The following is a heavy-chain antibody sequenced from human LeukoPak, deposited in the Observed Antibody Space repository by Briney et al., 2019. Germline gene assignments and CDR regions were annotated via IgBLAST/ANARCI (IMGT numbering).Heavy chain of an antibody. CDR1: GDSVSSISVA. CDR2: TYYRSKWYY. Sequence: SQTLSLTCAISGDSVSSISVAWNWIRQSPSRGLEWLGRTYYRSKWYYDYAVSVKSRITINPDTSKNQFSLQLNSVTPEDTAVYYCARFYYDTSGHGAFDIWGRGTMVTVSP. V-gene: IGHV6-1*01. CDR3: ARFYYDTSGHGAFDI. D-gene: IGHD3-22*01. J-gene: IGHJ3*02.